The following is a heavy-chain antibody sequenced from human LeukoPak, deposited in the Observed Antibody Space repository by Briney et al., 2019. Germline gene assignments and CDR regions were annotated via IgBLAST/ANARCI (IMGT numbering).Heavy chain of an antibody. CDR3: ARKGRWGYFDY. Sequence: SETLSLTCTVSGGSISSYYWSWIRQPPGKGLEWIGYIYYSGSTNYNPSLKSRVTISVDTSKNQFSLKLSSVTAADTAVYYCARKGRWGYFDYWGQGTLVTVSS. V-gene: IGHV4-59*01. CDR1: GGSISSYY. CDR2: IYYSGST. D-gene: IGHD4-23*01. J-gene: IGHJ4*02.